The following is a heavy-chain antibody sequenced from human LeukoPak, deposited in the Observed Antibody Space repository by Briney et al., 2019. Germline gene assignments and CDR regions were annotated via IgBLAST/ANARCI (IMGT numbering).Heavy chain of an antibody. V-gene: IGHV3-53*01. CDR2: IYSGGST. D-gene: IGHD1-26*01. J-gene: IGHJ4*02. Sequence: GGSLRLSCAASGFAVSTNYMSWVRQAPGKGLEWVSVIYSGGSTYYTDSVKGRFTISRDNSKNTLYLQMNSLRAEDTAVYYCARGRGSYYFDYWGQGTLVTVSS. CDR1: GFAVSTNY. CDR3: ARGRGSYYFDY.